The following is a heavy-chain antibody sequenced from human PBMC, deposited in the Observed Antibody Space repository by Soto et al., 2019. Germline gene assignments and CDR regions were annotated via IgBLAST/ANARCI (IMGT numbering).Heavy chain of an antibody. CDR2: ISTDVSST. J-gene: IGHJ1*01. Sequence: EVQLVESGGGLVQPGGSLRLSCAASGFTFSRYWMHWVREAPGKGLVWVSSISTDVSSTSYADPVKGRFTISRDNAKNTLYLQMNSVRAEDTAVYYCARLPNKSPQNWGQGTLVIVSP. CDR1: GFTFSRYW. V-gene: IGHV3-74*01. CDR3: ARLPNKSPQN.